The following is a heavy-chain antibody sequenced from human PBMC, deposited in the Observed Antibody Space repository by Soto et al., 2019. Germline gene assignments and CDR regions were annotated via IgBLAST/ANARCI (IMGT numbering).Heavy chain of an antibody. CDR2: ISYDGSNK. CDR3: AKDIIWGSSPSWDYMDV. J-gene: IGHJ6*03. V-gene: IGHV3-30*18. Sequence: QVQLVESGGGVVQPGRSLRLSCAASGFTFSSYGMHWVRQAPGKGLEWVAVISYDGSNKYYADSVKGRFTISRDNSKNTLDLQMNRLRAEDTAVYYCAKDIIWGSSPSWDYMDVWGKGTTVIVSS. D-gene: IGHD2-2*01. CDR1: GFTFSSYG.